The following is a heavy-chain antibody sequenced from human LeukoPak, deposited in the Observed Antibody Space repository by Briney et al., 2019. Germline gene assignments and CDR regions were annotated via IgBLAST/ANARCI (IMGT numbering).Heavy chain of an antibody. J-gene: IGHJ3*01. CDR2: INHSGST. D-gene: IGHD3-3*01. Sequence: IPSETLSLTCAVYGGSFSGYYWSWIRQPPGKGLEWIGEINHSGSTNYNPSLKSRVTISVDTSKNQFSLKLSSVTAADTAVYYCARGIFGMVLNAFDLWGRGTMVTVSS. V-gene: IGHV4-34*01. CDR1: GGSFSGYY. CDR3: ARGIFGMVLNAFDL.